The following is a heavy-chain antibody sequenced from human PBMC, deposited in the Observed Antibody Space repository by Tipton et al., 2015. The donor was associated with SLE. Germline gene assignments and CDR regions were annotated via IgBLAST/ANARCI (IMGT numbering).Heavy chain of an antibody. Sequence: SLRLSCAASGFTFSTYAMHWVRQAPGKGLEWVAVILYDGSNKYYAAVKGRFTISRDNSKNTLYLQMNSLRAEDTAVYYCARELLPLYGMDVWGQGTTVTVSS. CDR1: GFTFSTYA. CDR2: ILYDGSNK. CDR3: ARELLPLYGMDV. J-gene: IGHJ6*02. D-gene: IGHD3-22*01. V-gene: IGHV3-30*04.